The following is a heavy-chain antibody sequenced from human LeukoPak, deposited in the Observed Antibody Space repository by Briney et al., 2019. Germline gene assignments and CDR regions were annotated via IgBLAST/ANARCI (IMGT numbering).Heavy chain of an antibody. Sequence: GGSLRLSCAASGFTFSSYSMSWVRQAPGKGLEWVSSISSQSTYIYSADSLKGRFAISRDNAKNSLYLQMNSLRAEDTAVYYCTRDYYYDSSGHKGEDAFEIWGRGTMVTVSS. CDR1: GFTFSSYS. J-gene: IGHJ3*02. CDR3: TRDYYYDSSGHKGEDAFEI. V-gene: IGHV3-21*01. D-gene: IGHD3-22*01. CDR2: ISSQSTYI.